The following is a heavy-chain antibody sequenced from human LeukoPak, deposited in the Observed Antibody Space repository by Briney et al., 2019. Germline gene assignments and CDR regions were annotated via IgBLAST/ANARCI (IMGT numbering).Heavy chain of an antibody. V-gene: IGHV3-30*02. CDR3: ARTPGYSSGWYADRDAFDI. J-gene: IGHJ3*02. Sequence: PGGSLRLSCAASGFTFSSYGMHWVRQAPGKGLEWVAFIRYDGSNKYYADSVKGRFTITRDNSKNTLYLQMNSLRAEDTAVYYCARTPGYSSGWYADRDAFDIWGQGTMVTVSS. CDR2: IRYDGSNK. D-gene: IGHD6-19*01. CDR1: GFTFSSYG.